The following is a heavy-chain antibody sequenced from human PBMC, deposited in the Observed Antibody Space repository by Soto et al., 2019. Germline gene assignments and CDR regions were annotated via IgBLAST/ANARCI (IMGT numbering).Heavy chain of an antibody. D-gene: IGHD3-22*01. Sequence: PSETLSLTCAVSGGSISSSNWWSWVRQPPGKGLEWIGEIYHSGSTNYNPSLKSRVTISVDKSKNQFSLKLSSVTAADTAVYYCARRLDDSSGYYYVGWFDPWGQGTLVTVLL. CDR1: GGSISSSNW. CDR2: IYHSGST. CDR3: ARRLDDSSGYYYVGWFDP. J-gene: IGHJ5*02. V-gene: IGHV4-4*02.